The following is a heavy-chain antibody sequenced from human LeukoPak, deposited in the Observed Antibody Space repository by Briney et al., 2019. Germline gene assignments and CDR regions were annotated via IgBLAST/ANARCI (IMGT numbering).Heavy chain of an antibody. CDR3: ARGRTTGTKDIDY. CDR2: ISSSGSLI. CDR1: GFAFSNYE. V-gene: IGHV3-48*03. J-gene: IGHJ4*02. Sequence: GGSLRLSCAGSGFAFSNYEMNWVRQAPGKGLQWLSYISSSGSLIYHADFVKGRFTISRDNAKGSLYLQMNSLRVDDSAIYYCARGRTTGTKDIDYWGQGTLVTVSS. D-gene: IGHD1-1*01.